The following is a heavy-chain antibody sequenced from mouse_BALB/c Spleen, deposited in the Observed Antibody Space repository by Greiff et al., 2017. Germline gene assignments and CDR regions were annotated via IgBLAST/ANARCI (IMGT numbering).Heavy chain of an antibody. Sequence: EVQGVESGGGLVQPGGSRKLSCAASGFTFSSFGMHWVRQAPEKGLEWVAYISSGSSTIYYADTVKGRFTISRDNPKNTLFLQMTSLRSEDTAMYYCGLGYYFDYWGQGTTLTVSS. V-gene: IGHV5-17*02. CDR2: ISSGSSTI. J-gene: IGHJ2*01. CDR1: GFTFSSFG. D-gene: IGHD2-14*01. CDR3: GLGYYFDY.